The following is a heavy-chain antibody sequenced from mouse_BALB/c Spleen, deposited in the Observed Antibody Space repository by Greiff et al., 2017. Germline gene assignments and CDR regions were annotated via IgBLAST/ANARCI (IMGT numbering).Heavy chain of an antibody. CDR2: INPSSGYT. D-gene: IGHD1-1*01. Sequence: QVQLQQSGAELARPGASVKMSCKASGYTFTSYTMHWVKQRPGQGLEWIGYINPSSGYTNYNQKFKDKATLTADKSSSTAYMQLSSLTSEDSAVYYCARGYYGSSYFDYWGQGTTLTVSS. J-gene: IGHJ2*01. CDR3: ARGYYGSSYFDY. V-gene: IGHV1-4*01. CDR1: GYTFTSYT.